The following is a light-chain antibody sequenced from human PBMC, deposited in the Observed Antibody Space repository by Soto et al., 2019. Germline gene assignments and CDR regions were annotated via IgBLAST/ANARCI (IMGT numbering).Light chain of an antibody. Sequence: AIQMTQSPSSLSASVGDRVTITCRASQGIRNDLGRYQQIPGKAPKLLIYAASSLQSGVPSRFSGSAYGTDFTLTISRLQHEDFATYYCLQDYNYPYTFGQGTKLEIK. CDR2: AAS. J-gene: IGKJ2*01. CDR1: QGIRND. CDR3: LQDYNYPYT. V-gene: IGKV1-6*01.